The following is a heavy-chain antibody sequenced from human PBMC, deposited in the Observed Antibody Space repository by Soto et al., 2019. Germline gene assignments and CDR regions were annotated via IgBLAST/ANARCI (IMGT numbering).Heavy chain of an antibody. CDR2: IIPIFGTA. CDR1: GGTFSSYA. V-gene: IGHV1-69*01. J-gene: IGHJ3*01. CDR3: ARDKPSARSDSGGGAFDL. D-gene: IGHD6-19*01. Sequence: QVQLVQSGAEVKKPGSSVKVSCKASGGTFSSYAISWVRQAPGQGLEWMGGIIPIFGTANYAQKFQGRVTITADEATSTAYSERSSQRAEDTAVYCCARDKPSARSDSGGGAFDLWGQGTMVTVSS.